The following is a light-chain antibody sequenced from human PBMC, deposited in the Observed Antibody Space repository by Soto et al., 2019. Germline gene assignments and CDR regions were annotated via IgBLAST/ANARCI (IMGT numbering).Light chain of an antibody. Sequence: EIVMTQSPATLSVSPGERATLSCRASQSVSSNLAWYQQKPGQAPRHLIYGASTRATGIPARFSGSGSGTEFTLTIRSLQSEDFAVYYCQQYNNWPPRVTFGQGTKLEIK. V-gene: IGKV3-15*01. J-gene: IGKJ2*01. CDR2: GAS. CDR1: QSVSSN. CDR3: QQYNNWPPRVT.